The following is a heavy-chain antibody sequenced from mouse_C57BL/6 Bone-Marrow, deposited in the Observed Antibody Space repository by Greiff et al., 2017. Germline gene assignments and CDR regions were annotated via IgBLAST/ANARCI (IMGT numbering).Heavy chain of an antibody. J-gene: IGHJ3*01. Sequence: VQLQQSGPGLVQPSQSLSITCTVSGFSLTSYGVHWVRQSPGKGLEWLGVIWSGGNTDYNAAFISRLSISKDNSKSQVFFKMNSLQADDTAIYYCAREGVFSNWFAYWGQGTLVTVSA. CDR1: GFSLTSYG. D-gene: IGHD2-5*01. V-gene: IGHV2-2*01. CDR3: AREGVFSNWFAY. CDR2: IWSGGNT.